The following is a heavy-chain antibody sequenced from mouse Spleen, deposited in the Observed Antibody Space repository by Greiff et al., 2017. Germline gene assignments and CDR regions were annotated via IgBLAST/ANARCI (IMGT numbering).Heavy chain of an antibody. CDR2: INSNGGST. J-gene: IGHJ2*01. CDR1: GFTFSSYG. V-gene: IGHV5-6-3*01. CDR3: AREGFTNFDY. Sequence: DVKLQESGGGLVQPGGSLKLSCAASGFTFSSYGMSWVRQTPDKRLELVATINSNGGSTYYPDSVKGRFTISRDNAKNTLYLQMSSLKSEDTAMYYCAREGFTNFDYWGQGTTLTVSS. D-gene: IGHD2-12*01.